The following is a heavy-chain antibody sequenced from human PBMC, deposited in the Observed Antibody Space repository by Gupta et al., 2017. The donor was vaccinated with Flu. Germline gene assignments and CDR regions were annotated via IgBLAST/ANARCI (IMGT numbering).Heavy chain of an antibody. D-gene: IGHD6-19*01. CDR1: GLSLTTYW. V-gene: IGHV5-51*01. CDR2: IYPGDSDT. CDR3: ARHPRYATGCRHFDY. J-gene: IGHJ4*02. Sequence: VQLVQSGAEVKKAGESLKISCKASGLSLTTYWIGWVRQMPGTGLEWMWIIYPGDSDTRYSPSFQGQFTISADKSISTAYLQWSSLNSSDTAMYYCARHPRYATGCRHFDYWGQGSLVTVSS.